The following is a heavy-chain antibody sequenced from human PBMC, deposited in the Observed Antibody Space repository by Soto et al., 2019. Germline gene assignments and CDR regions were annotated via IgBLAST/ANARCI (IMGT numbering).Heavy chain of an antibody. J-gene: IGHJ6*02. CDR1: GGTFSSYA. V-gene: IGHV1-69*12. CDR3: ARPSSSSLENSYYYAVDV. CDR2: IIPIFGTT. Sequence: QVQLVQSGAEVKKPGSSVKISCKASGGTFSSYAISWVRQAPGQGLEWMGGIIPIFGTTNYALKFQGRVSMXANXSTSTADMELSSLRSDDTAVYYCARPSSSSLENSYYYAVDVWGQGTTVIVSS. D-gene: IGHD2-2*01.